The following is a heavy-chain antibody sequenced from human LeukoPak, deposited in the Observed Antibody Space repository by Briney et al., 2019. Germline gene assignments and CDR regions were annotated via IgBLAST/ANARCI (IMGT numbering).Heavy chain of an antibody. CDR3: ARDLSGSYMSDY. V-gene: IGHV3-30-3*01. D-gene: IGHD3-10*01. Sequence: GGSLRLSCAASGFTFSNYAMHWARQAPGKGLEWAAFISHDRSNNCHADSVKGRFTISRDNSKNTLYLQMNSLTDEDTAVYYCARDLSGSYMSDYWGQGTLVTVSS. CDR1: GFTFSNYA. J-gene: IGHJ4*02. CDR2: ISHDRSNN.